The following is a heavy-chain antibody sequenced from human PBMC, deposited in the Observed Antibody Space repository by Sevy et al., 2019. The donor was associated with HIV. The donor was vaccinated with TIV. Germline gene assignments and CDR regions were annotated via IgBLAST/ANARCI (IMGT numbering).Heavy chain of an antibody. Sequence: GGSLRLSCAASGFIFSNYGMEWVRQAPGKGLEWVAVISFDGSNKYYADSVKGRFTISRDNSKNTVYLQMNSLRTEDTVLYYCAKLGEWLFMPNYYYGMDVWGQGTTVTVSS. CDR2: ISFDGSNK. CDR1: GFIFSNYG. CDR3: AKLGEWLFMPNYYYGMDV. V-gene: IGHV3-30*18. D-gene: IGHD3-3*01. J-gene: IGHJ6*02.